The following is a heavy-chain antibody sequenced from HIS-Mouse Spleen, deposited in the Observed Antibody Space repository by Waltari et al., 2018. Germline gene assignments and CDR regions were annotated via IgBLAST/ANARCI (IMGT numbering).Heavy chain of an antibody. J-gene: IGHJ6*02. V-gene: IGHV4-34*01. D-gene: IGHD3-3*01. Sequence: QVQLQQWGAGLLKPSETLYLTCAADGWSLSGHYWTWIWQPPGTGLECIGEINHSGSTNYNPSLKSRVTISVDTSKNQFSLKLSSVTAADTAVYYCASLRFSLGAYGMDVWGQGTTVTVSS. CDR2: INHSGST. CDR1: GWSLSGHY. CDR3: ASLRFSLGAYGMDV.